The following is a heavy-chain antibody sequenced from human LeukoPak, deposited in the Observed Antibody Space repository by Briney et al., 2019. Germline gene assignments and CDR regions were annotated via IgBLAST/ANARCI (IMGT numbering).Heavy chain of an antibody. CDR3: ARVGITYYYDSSGSYHGPFRGVLDV. CDR1: GFTFSNAW. V-gene: IGHV3-15*01. CDR2: IKSKTDGGTT. Sequence: PGGSLRLSCAASGFTFSNAWMSWVRQAPGKGLEWVGRIKSKTDGGTTDYAAPVKGRFTISRDDSKNSLCLQMNSLKTEDTAVYYCARVGITYYYDSSGSYHGPFRGVLDVWGQGTTVTVSS. J-gene: IGHJ6*02. D-gene: IGHD3-22*01.